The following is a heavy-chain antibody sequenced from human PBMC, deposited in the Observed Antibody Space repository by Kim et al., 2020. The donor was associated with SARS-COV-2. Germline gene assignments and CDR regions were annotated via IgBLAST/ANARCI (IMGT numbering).Heavy chain of an antibody. J-gene: IGHJ4*02. V-gene: IGHV3-23*01. Sequence: TYCGGTVKGGFTDSRDNSKNTFYLHINAVRAEDTAVYYCAKGPGDSGSDCWGQGTLVTVSS. D-gene: IGHD6-19*01. CDR3: AKGPGDSGSDC. CDR2: T.